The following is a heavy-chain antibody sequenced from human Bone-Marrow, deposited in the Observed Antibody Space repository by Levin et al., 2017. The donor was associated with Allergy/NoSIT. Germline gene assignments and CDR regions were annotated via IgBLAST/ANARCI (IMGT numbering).Heavy chain of an antibody. V-gene: IGHV3-74*01. D-gene: IGHD2-15*01. CDR3: TRDGGGLGY. CDR2: IYPDGSST. Sequence: GESLKISCAASGFTFSSYWMHWVRQPPGKGLVWVSRIYPDGSSTTYADSVQGRFTISRDNAKNTLYLQMNSLRTEDTAVYYCTRDGGGLGYWGQGTLVTVSS. J-gene: IGHJ4*02. CDR1: GFTFSSYW.